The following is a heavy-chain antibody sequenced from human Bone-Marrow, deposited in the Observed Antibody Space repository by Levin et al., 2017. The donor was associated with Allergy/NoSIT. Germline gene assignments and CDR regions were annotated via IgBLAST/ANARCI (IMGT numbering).Heavy chain of an antibody. J-gene: IGHJ4*02. CDR1: GFTFSSYW. CDR2: IDSDGSGT. V-gene: IGHV3-74*01. Sequence: ASVKVSCAASGFTFSSYWMHWVRQAPGKGLVWVSRIDSDGSGTGYADSVKGRFTISRDNAKNTLYLQMNSLRAEDTAVYYCARMDYYYDSSSYYDELDYWGQGTLVTVSS. D-gene: IGHD3-22*01. CDR3: ARMDYYYDSSSYYDELDY.